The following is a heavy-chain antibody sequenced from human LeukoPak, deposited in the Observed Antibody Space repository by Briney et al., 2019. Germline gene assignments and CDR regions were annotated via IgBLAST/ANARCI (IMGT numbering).Heavy chain of an antibody. V-gene: IGHV3-23*01. CDR3: AKDPGGLWLLKTVNYYFDY. CDR1: GFTFSSYA. J-gene: IGHJ4*02. Sequence: PGGSLRLSCAASGFTFSSYAMSWVRQAPGKWREWVSAISGSGGSTYYADSVTGRFTISRDNSKNTLYLQMNSLRAEDTAVYYCAKDPGGLWLLKTVNYYFDYWGQGTLVTVSS. D-gene: IGHD5-18*01. CDR2: ISGSGGST.